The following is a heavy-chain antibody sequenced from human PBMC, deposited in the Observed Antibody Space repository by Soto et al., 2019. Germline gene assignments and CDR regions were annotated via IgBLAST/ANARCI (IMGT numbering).Heavy chain of an antibody. CDR3: ARARYDGDKNDF. V-gene: IGHV4-59*01. CDR2: IYSSGST. CDR1: GDXISGYY. Sequence: TSETLSLTCTVSGDXISGYYWSWIRQPPGKRPEWLGCIYSSGSTKYNPSLRSRVTLSIDTPRSQFSLRLNSVTAADTAVYYCARARYDGDKNDFWGQGTRVTVSS. D-gene: IGHD3-22*01. J-gene: IGHJ4*02.